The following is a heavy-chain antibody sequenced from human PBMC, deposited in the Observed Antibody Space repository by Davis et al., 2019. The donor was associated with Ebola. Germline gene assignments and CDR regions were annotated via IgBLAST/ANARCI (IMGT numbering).Heavy chain of an antibody. CDR1: GFTFSSYE. CDR2: ISSSGSTI. D-gene: IGHD4-11*01. J-gene: IGHJ4*02. CDR3: TTATTVTTDY. V-gene: IGHV3-48*03. Sequence: GESLKISCAASGFTFSSYEMNWVRQAPGKGLEWVSYISSSGSTIYYADSVKGRFTISRDDSKNTAYLQMNSLKTEDTAVYYCTTATTVTTDYWGQGTLVTVSS.